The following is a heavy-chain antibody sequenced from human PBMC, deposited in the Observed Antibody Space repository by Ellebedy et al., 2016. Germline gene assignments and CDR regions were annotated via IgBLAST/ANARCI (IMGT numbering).Heavy chain of an antibody. CDR1: GYTFTSYD. V-gene: IGHV1-8*01. CDR2: MNPNSGNT. Sequence: ASVKVSCXASGYTFTSYDINWVRQATGQGLEWMGWMNPNSGNTGYAQKFQGRVTMTRNTSISTAYMELSSLRSEDTAVYYCARGLYYDILTGYYTDNYFDYWGQGTLVTVSS. D-gene: IGHD3-9*01. J-gene: IGHJ4*02. CDR3: ARGLYYDILTGYYTDNYFDY.